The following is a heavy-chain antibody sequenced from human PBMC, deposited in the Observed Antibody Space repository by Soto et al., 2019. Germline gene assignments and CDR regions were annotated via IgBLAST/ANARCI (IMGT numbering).Heavy chain of an antibody. D-gene: IGHD4-17*01. CDR3: ARVGPTTVVTTGAFDI. CDR2: IIPIFGTA. Sequence: SVKVSCKASGGTFSSYAISWVRQAPGQGLEWMGGIIPIFGTANYAQKFQGRVTITADESTSTAYMELSSLRSEDTAVYYCARVGPTTVVTTGAFDIWGQGTMVTVSS. V-gene: IGHV1-69*13. CDR1: GGTFSSYA. J-gene: IGHJ3*02.